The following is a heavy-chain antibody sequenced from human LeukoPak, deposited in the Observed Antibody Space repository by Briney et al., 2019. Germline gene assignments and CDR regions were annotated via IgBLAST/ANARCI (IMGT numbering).Heavy chain of an antibody. CDR3: ARHTFPAVAGALDY. V-gene: IGHV4-39*01. Sequence: PSETLSLTCTVSGGSISSSSYYWGWIRQPPGKGLEWIGSIYYRGNTYYNPSLSSRVTISVDTSKNQFSLNLSSVSAADTAVYYCARHTFPAVAGALDYWGQGTLVTVSS. CDR1: GGSISSSSYY. D-gene: IGHD6-19*01. J-gene: IGHJ4*02. CDR2: IYYRGNT.